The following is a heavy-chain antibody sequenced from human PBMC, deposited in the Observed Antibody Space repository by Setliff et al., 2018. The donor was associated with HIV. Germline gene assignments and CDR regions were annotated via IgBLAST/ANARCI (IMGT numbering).Heavy chain of an antibody. D-gene: IGHD6-6*01. Sequence: PGESLKISCPGSGYSFTNYWIGWVRQMPGKGLEWMGIIFPGDSDTRYSPSFQGQVTISADTSISTAYLQWRSLKASDTAMYYCARPLGRSSSQGWFDPWGQGTLVTVSS. CDR3: ARPLGRSSSQGWFDP. V-gene: IGHV5-51*01. J-gene: IGHJ5*02. CDR1: GYSFTNYW. CDR2: IFPGDSDT.